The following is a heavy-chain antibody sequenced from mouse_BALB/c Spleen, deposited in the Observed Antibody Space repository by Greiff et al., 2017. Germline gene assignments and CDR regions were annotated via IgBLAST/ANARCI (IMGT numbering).Heavy chain of an antibody. CDR2: ISYSGST. CDR3: AGYYGYGYWYFDV. D-gene: IGHD1-2*01. CDR1: GYSITSDYA. Sequence: EVQRVESGPGLVKPSQSLSLTCTVTGYSITSDYAWNWIRQFPGNKLEWMGYISYSGSTSYNPSLKSRISITRDTSKNQFFLQLNSVTTEDTATYYCAGYYGYGYWYFDVWGAGTTVTVSS. J-gene: IGHJ1*01. V-gene: IGHV3-2*02.